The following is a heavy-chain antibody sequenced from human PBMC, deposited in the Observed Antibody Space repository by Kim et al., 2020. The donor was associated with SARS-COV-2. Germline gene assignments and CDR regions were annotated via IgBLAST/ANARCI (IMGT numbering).Heavy chain of an antibody. CDR2: IIPIFGTA. Sequence: SVKVSCKASGGTFSSYAISWVRQAPGQGLEWMGGIIPIFGTANYAQKFQGRVTITADESTSTAYMELSSLRSEDTAVYYCARDILSMVRGVNGMDVWGQGTTVTVSS. D-gene: IGHD3-10*01. V-gene: IGHV1-69*13. J-gene: IGHJ6*02. CDR3: ARDILSMVRGVNGMDV. CDR1: GGTFSSYA.